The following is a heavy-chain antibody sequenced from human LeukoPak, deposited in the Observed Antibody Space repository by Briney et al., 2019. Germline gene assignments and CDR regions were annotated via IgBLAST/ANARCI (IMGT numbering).Heavy chain of an antibody. CDR1: GGSINSNNHY. J-gene: IGHJ4*02. CDR3: ARHPGYSSGWWYFDF. D-gene: IGHD5-18*01. V-gene: IGHV4-39*01. Sequence: KPSETLSLTCTVSGGSINSNNHYWGWMRQPPGKGLEWLVSINYSGTIFYSSSLNSRITISVYTSGNQFSLKLTSATAADTAVYYCARHPGYSSGWWYFDFWGQGTLVTVSS. CDR2: INYSGTI.